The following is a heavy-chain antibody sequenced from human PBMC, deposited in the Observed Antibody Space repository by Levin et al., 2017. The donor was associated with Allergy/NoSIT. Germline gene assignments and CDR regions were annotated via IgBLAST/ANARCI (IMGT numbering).Heavy chain of an antibody. CDR2: ISNTGDTT. V-gene: IGHV3-23*01. CDR1: GFTFNSYA. CDR3: AREADYDFWSGHPFDY. J-gene: IGHJ4*01. Sequence: GGSLRLSCAASGFTFNSYAMSWVRQAPGKGLEWVSGISNTGDTTYHAESVKGRLTISRDNSKKTLYLQMSSLRAEDTAMYYCAREADYDFWSGHPFDYWCHGTLVTV. D-gene: IGHD3-3*01.